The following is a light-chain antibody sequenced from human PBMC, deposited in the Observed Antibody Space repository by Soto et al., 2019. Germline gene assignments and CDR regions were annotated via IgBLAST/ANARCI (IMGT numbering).Light chain of an antibody. CDR2: AAS. Sequence: DIQMTQSPSSLSASVGDRVTITCRASQGISNHLAWYQQKPGKITKLLIYAASTLPSGVPSRFSGSWSGTDFTLAISSLQPEDVGSYYCQQYDNAPLTFGGGTKVEIK. CDR3: QQYDNAPLT. J-gene: IGKJ4*01. V-gene: IGKV1-27*01. CDR1: QGISNH.